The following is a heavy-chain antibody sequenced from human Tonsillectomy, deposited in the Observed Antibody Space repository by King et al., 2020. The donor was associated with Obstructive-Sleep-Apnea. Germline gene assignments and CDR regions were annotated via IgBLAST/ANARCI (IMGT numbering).Heavy chain of an antibody. CDR1: GFTFSSYS. Sequence: VQLVESGGGLVQPGGSLRLSCAASGFTFSSYSMNWVRQAPGKGLEWVSYITSSSNTIYYADSVWGRFTISRDNAKNSLYLQMNSLRAEDTAVYYCARDSGDSGYDSRPIWGQGILVTVSS. V-gene: IGHV3-48*04. D-gene: IGHD5-12*01. CDR3: ARDSGDSGYDSRPI. CDR2: ITSSSNTI. J-gene: IGHJ4*02.